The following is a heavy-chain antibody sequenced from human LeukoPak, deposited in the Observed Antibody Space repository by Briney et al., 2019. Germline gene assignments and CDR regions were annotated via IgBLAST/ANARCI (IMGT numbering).Heavy chain of an antibody. CDR2: IYYSGST. J-gene: IGHJ5*02. CDR3: ARDGGVWFGENNWFDP. Sequence: SETLSLTCTVSGGSISSYYWSWIRQPPGKGLEWIGYIYYSGSTNYNPSLKRRVTISVDTSKNQFSLKLSSVTAADTAVYYCARDGGVWFGENNWFDPWGQGTLVTVSS. D-gene: IGHD3-10*01. CDR1: GGSISSYY. V-gene: IGHV4-59*12.